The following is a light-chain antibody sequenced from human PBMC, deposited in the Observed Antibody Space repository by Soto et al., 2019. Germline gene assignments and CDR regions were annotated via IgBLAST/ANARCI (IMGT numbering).Light chain of an antibody. Sequence: SYELTQPSSVSVSPGQTARITCSGDVLAKKYAGWFQQKPGQAPVLVICKDSERPSGIPERFSGSSSGTTVTLTISGAQVEDEADYYCYSAADNNLGVFGGGTKVTVL. CDR1: VLAKKY. V-gene: IGLV3-27*01. CDR2: KDS. J-gene: IGLJ2*01. CDR3: YSAADNNLGV.